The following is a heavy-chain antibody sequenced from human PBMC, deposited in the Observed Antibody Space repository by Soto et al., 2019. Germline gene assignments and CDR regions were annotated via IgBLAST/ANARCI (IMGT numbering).Heavy chain of an antibody. V-gene: IGHV4-31*11. CDR1: GVSISSDAYY. CDR3: ARYRFMYTCSKLDY. Sequence: PSETLSLTCAVSGVSISSDAYYWSWIRQHPGKGLEWIGYISYSGSTYYNPSLKSRVTMSVDTSKNQFSLKLTSVTAADTAGYYCARYRFMYTCSKLDYWGQGTLVTVSS. D-gene: IGHD3-16*02. J-gene: IGHJ4*02. CDR2: ISYSGST.